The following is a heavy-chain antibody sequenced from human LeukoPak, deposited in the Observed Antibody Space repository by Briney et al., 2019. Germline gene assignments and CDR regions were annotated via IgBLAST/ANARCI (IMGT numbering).Heavy chain of an antibody. D-gene: IGHD3-3*01. V-gene: IGHV3-23*01. J-gene: IGHJ5*02. CDR2: ISGSGGSA. CDR3: AKDPVFEWLSSDNWFDP. CDR1: GFIFSSYA. Sequence: GGSLRLSCAAPGFIFSSYAMSWVRQAPGKGLELVSVISGSGGSAYYADSVKGRFTISRDNSKNTLYLQMNGLRAEDTAVYYCAKDPVFEWLSSDNWFDPWGQGTLVTVSS.